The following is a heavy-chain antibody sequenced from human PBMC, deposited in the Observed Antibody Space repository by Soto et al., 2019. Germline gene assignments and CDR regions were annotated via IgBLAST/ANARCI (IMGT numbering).Heavy chain of an antibody. D-gene: IGHD3-3*01. CDR3: ASESVFWSGYYAGPFDY. CDR1: GFTVSRNY. J-gene: IGHJ4*02. CDR2: IYSGGST. V-gene: IGHV3-66*01. Sequence: EVPLVESGGGLVQPGGCLRLSCPASGFTVSRNYMSWLRQAPGKWLEWVSVIYSGGSTYYADSVKGRFTSSIDNSMNTLYLQMSSLRAEDTAVYYCASESVFWSGYYAGPFDYWGQGTLVTVSS.